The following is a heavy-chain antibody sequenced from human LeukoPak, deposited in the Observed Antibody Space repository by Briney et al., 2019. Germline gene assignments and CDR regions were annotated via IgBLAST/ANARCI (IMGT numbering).Heavy chain of an antibody. J-gene: IGHJ5*02. V-gene: IGHV4-39*01. CDR1: GDSISSSSYY. CDR2: IYYSGST. D-gene: IGHD6-13*01. CDR3: ARGIAAAGSNWFDP. Sequence: PSETLSLTCTVSGDSISSSSYYWGWIRQPPGKGLEWIGSIYYSGSTYYNPSLKSRVTISVDTSKNQFSLKLSSVTAADTAVYYCARGIAAAGSNWFDPWGQGTLVTVSS.